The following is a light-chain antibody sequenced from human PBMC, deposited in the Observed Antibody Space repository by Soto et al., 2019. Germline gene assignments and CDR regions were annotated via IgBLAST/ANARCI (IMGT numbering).Light chain of an antibody. CDR1: QPIDSW. J-gene: IGKJ1*01. V-gene: IGKV1-5*03. CDR3: QHYNSVSRT. Sequence: DIQLTQSPSTLSASVGDRVTIPCRASQPIDSWLAWYPPKPGKAPTLLIYMASTLHSGAPSSFSGSGSGTGFNLTISSLQPDDFAPYYCQHYNSVSRTFGQGTKVEIK. CDR2: MAS.